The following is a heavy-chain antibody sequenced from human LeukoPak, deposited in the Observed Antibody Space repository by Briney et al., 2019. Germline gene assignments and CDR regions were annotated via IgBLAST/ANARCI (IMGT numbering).Heavy chain of an antibody. J-gene: IGHJ4*02. CDR3: AKPRSSSRRGITATVFTGDFDY. V-gene: IGHV3-23*01. D-gene: IGHD3-10*01. CDR2: LTDTSGDT. CDR1: GFSFSIYA. Sequence: GGSLRLSCVASGFSFSIYAMSWVRQAPGKGLEWVSGLTDTSGDTCYADAVRGRFTISRDNSKNTLYLQMNSLRADDSAVYYCAKPRSSSRRGITATVFTGDFDYRGQRGLRTVST.